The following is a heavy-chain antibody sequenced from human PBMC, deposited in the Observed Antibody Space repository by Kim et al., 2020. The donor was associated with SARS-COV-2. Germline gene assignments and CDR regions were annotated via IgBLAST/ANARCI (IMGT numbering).Heavy chain of an antibody. CDR1: GVAISRYF. J-gene: IGHJ4*02. CDR2: IYDSATT. Sequence: SETLSLMCTVSGVAISRYFWSWLRQPPGKGLEWIGYIYDSATTKYNPSLKSRVTISVDTSKNQFSLQLTSVTAADTAVDYCARGIAVAAHFDSWGQGPLV. D-gene: IGHD6-19*01. V-gene: IGHV4-59*12. CDR3: ARGIAVAAHFDS.